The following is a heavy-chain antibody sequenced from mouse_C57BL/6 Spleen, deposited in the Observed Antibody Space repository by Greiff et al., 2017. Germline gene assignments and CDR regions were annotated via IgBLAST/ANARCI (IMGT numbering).Heavy chain of an antibody. CDR2: IDPANGNT. CDR1: GFNIKNTY. D-gene: IGHD1-1*01. CDR3: ARESYYYGSSGYFDV. J-gene: IGHJ1*03. V-gene: IGHV14-3*01. Sequence: VQLQQSVAELVRPGASVKLSCIASGFNIKNTYMHWVKQRPEQGLEWIGRIDPANGNTKYAPKFQGKATITADTSSNTAYLQLSSLTSEDTAIYYGARESYYYGSSGYFDVWGTGTTVTVSS.